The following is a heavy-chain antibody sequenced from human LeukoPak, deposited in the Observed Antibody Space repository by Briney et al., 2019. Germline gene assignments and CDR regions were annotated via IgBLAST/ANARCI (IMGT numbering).Heavy chain of an antibody. CDR3: AKEGRSLQTY. J-gene: IGHJ4*02. CDR2: IKEDGTET. D-gene: IGHD5-24*01. CDR1: GFMFSSNW. V-gene: IGHV3-7*03. Sequence: VGSLRLSCAASGFMFSSNWMSWARLAPGKGLEWVANIKEDGTETYYVDSVKGRFTISRDNAKNSLYLKMNSLRVEDTAVYYCAKEGRSLQTYWGQGTLVTVSS.